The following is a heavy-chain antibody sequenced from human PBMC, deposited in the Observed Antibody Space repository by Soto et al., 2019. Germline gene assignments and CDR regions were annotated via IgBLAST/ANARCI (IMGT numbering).Heavy chain of an antibody. D-gene: IGHD6-19*01. J-gene: IGHJ4*02. Sequence: SETLSLTCAVYGGSFSGYYCSWIRQPPGKGLEWIGEINHSGSTNYNPSLKSRVTISVDTSKNQFSLKLSSVTAADTAVYYCARVRTGSGWYFDYWGQGTLVTVSS. CDR3: ARVRTGSGWYFDY. CDR2: INHSGST. V-gene: IGHV4-34*01. CDR1: GGSFSGYY.